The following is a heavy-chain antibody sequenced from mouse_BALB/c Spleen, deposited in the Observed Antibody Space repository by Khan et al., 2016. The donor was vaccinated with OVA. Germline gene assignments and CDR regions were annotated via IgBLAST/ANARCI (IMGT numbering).Heavy chain of an antibody. J-gene: IGHJ2*01. CDR3: ARGNYYGYYFDY. Sequence: EVQLQESGPGLVKPSQSLSLTCTVTGYSITSGYAWNWIRQFPGNKLDWMGYISYSGVTSFTPSHKRRISITRDPSKNQFFLQWNSVTTEDTATYYCARGNYYGYYFDYGGQGTTLTVSS. CDR1: GYSITSGYA. V-gene: IGHV3-2*02. CDR2: ISYSGVT. D-gene: IGHD1-1*01.